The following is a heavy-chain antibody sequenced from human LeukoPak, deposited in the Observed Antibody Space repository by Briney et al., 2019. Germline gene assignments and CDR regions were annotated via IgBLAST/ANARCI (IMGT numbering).Heavy chain of an antibody. V-gene: IGHV1-18*01. CDR3: AREYGYYESSGYYSDY. CDR1: GYTFNSYG. CDR2: ISAYNGNT. J-gene: IGHJ4*02. D-gene: IGHD3-22*01. Sequence: GASVKVSCKASGYTFNSYGISWVRQDPGQGLEWMGWISAYNGNTNYAQKLQRRVTMTTDTYTSTAYVELRSLRSDDTGVYYCAREYGYYESSGYYSDYWGQGTLVTVSS.